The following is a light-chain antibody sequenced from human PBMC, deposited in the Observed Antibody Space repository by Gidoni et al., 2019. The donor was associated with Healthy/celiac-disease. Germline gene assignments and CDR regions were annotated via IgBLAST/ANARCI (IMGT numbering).Light chain of an antibody. Sequence: AIRMTKSPSSFSASTGDRVTRTCRASQGISSYLALYQQKPGKAPKLLIYAASTLQSGVPSRFSGSGSGTDFPLPISCLQSEDFATYYCQQYYSYPLTFGGGTKVEIQ. CDR1: QGISSY. CDR2: AAS. CDR3: QQYYSYPLT. J-gene: IGKJ4*01. V-gene: IGKV1-8*01.